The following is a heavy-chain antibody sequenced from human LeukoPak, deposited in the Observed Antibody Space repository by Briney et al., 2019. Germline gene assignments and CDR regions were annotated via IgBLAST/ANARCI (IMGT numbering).Heavy chain of an antibody. V-gene: IGHV4-59*01. CDR2: IYYSGST. CDR3: ARGPLRGYTYGPNAFDI. CDR1: GGSISSYY. J-gene: IGHJ3*02. Sequence: SETLSLTCTVSGGSISSYYWSWIRQSPGKGLEWIGYIYYSGSTNYNPSLKSRVTISVDTSKNQFSLKLSSVTAADTAVYYCARGPLRGYTYGPNAFDIWGQGTMVTVSS. D-gene: IGHD5-18*01.